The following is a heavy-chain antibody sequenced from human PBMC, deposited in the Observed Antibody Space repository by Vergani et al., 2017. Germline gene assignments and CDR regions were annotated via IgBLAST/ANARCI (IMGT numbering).Heavy chain of an antibody. CDR1: GFSLSNARMG. D-gene: IGHD6-19*01. V-gene: IGHV2-26*01. J-gene: IGHJ4*02. Sequence: QVTLKESGPVLVKPTETLTLTCTVSGFSLSNARMGVSWIRQPPGKALEWLAHIFSNDEKSYSTSLKSRLTISKDTSKSQVVLTMTNMDPADTATYYCARMKIAVAGYYFDYWGQGTLVTVSS. CDR2: IFSNDEK. CDR3: ARMKIAVAGYYFDY.